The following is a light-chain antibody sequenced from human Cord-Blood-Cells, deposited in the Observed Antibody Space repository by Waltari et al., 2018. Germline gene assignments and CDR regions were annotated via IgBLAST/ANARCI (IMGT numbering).Light chain of an antibody. Sequence: SSELTQDPAVSVALGQTVRITCQGDSLSSYYASWYQQKPGQAPVLVIYGKTNRPSGIPDRFSGSSSGNTASLTITGAQAEDEADYYCNSRDSSGNHLVFGGGTKLTVL. CDR1: SLSSYY. CDR3: NSRDSSGNHLV. CDR2: GKT. V-gene: IGLV3-19*01. J-gene: IGLJ2*01.